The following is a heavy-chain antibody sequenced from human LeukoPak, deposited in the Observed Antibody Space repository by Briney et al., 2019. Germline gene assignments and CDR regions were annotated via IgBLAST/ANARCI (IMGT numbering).Heavy chain of an antibody. V-gene: IGHV3-23*01. J-gene: IGHJ4*02. D-gene: IGHD3-10*01. Sequence: PGGSLRLSCAASGFTFNSYAMSWVRQAPGKGLEWVSGISANGAKTYYADSVKGRFTISRDNYKNTQSLQMNSLRAEDTALYYCAKGWSVTMVMAAPGDWGQGALVTVSS. CDR1: GFTFNSYA. CDR3: AKGWSVTMVMAAPGD. CDR2: ISANGAKT.